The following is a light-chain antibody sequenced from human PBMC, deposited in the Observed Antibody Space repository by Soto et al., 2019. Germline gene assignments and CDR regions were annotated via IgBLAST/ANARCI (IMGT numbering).Light chain of an antibody. J-gene: IGKJ4*01. CDR2: GAS. V-gene: IGKV3-20*01. CDR1: QSVRNNN. CDR3: QQYGSSPLT. Sequence: EIVLTQSPGTLSLSPGERATLSCRASQSVRNNNLAWYQQKPGQAPRFLIYGASSRATGIPDRFSGSGSGTDFTLTISRLEPEDFAVYYCQQYGSSPLTFGGGTKVEFK.